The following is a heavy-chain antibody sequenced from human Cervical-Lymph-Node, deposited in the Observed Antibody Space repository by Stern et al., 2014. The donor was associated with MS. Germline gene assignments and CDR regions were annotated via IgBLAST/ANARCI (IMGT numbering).Heavy chain of an antibody. D-gene: IGHD4-23*01. J-gene: IGHJ5*02. V-gene: IGHV1-69*01. CDR1: GATFSTNA. CDR3: AREHHGGNFAS. Sequence: VQLLQSGPEVRKPGSSVKVSCKASGATFSTNAISWLRQAPGQGPEWMGAIVPIFERTNYVQKLRGRLTITADESASTAYMELRSLRSEDTAVYYCAREHHGGNFASWGQGTLVTVSS. CDR2: IVPIFERT.